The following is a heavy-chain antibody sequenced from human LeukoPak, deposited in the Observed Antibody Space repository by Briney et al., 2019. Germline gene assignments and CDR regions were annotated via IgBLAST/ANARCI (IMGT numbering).Heavy chain of an antibody. CDR3: ARFYCSSTSCFRVGMDV. D-gene: IGHD2-2*01. CDR1: GGSISSYY. Sequence: PSESLSLTCTVSGGSISSYYWSWLRQPPGKGLEGIGYIYCRGSTNYNPSLKSRVTISLDTPKNQFALKLRSVTAADTAVYYCARFYCSSTSCFRVGMDVWGQGTTVTVSS. CDR2: IYCRGST. V-gene: IGHV4-59*08. J-gene: IGHJ6*02.